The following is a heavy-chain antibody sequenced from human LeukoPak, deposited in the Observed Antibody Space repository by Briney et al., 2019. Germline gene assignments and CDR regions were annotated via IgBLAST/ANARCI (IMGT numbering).Heavy chain of an antibody. V-gene: IGHV3-66*01. D-gene: IGHD5-24*01. CDR3: ARSRRDGYNWENAFDI. Sequence: GGSLRLSCAASGFTVSSNYMSWVRQAPGKGLAWVSVIYSGGSTYYAGSVKGRFTISRDNSKNTLYLQMNSLRAEDTAVYYCARSRRDGYNWENAFDIWGQGTMVTVSS. CDR2: IYSGGST. J-gene: IGHJ3*02. CDR1: GFTVSSNY.